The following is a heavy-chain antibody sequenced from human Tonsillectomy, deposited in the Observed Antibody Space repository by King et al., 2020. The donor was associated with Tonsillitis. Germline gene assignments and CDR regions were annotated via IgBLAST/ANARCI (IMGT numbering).Heavy chain of an antibody. V-gene: IGHV3-7*03. Sequence: VQLVESGGGLVQPGGSLRLSCAASGFTFSNYWMSWVRQAPGKGLEWVANIRKDGSAKYNVDSVKGRFTISRDNAKNSLYLQMDSLGADDTAVYFCVRDMKPYDGTTYYVAFDIWGQGTMVTVSS. D-gene: IGHD3-22*01. J-gene: IGHJ3*02. CDR1: GFTFSNYW. CDR2: IRKDGSAK. CDR3: VRDMKPYDGTTYYVAFDI.